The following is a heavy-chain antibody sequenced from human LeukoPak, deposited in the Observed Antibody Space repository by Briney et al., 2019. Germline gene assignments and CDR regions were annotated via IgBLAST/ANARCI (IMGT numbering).Heavy chain of an antibody. D-gene: IGHD3-10*01. V-gene: IGHV4-39*01. J-gene: IGHJ4*02. CDR1: GGSISSSSYY. Sequence: PSETLSLTCTVSGGSISSSSYYWGWIRQPPGKGLEWIGSIYYSGSTYYNPSLKSRVTISVDTSKNQFSLKLSSVTAADTAVYYCARHVGIWFGELDHFDYWGQGTLVTVSA. CDR2: IYYSGST. CDR3: ARHVGIWFGELDHFDY.